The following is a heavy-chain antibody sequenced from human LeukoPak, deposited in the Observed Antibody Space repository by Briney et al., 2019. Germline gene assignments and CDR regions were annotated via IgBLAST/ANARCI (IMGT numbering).Heavy chain of an antibody. CDR1: GGTFSSYA. V-gene: IGHV1-69*13. D-gene: IGHD2-2*01. J-gene: IGHJ4*02. Sequence: SVKVSCKASGGTFSSYAISWVRQAPGQGLEWMGGIIPIFGTANYAQKFQGRVTITADESTSTAYMELSSLRSEDTAVYYCAYTLEGYCSSTSCSPVWFYWGQGTLVTVSS. CDR2: IIPIFGTA. CDR3: AYTLEGYCSSTSCSPVWFY.